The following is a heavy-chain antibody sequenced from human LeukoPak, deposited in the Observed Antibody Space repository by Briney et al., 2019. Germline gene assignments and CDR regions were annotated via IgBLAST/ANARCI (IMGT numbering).Heavy chain of an antibody. J-gene: IGHJ5*02. CDR2: IYYSGST. CDR3: ARVSSSSWYRWFDP. D-gene: IGHD6-13*01. Sequence: PSETLSLTCTVSGGSISSYYWSWIRQPPGKGLEWIGYIYYSGSTNYNPSLKSRVTISVDTSKNQFSLKLSSVTAAGTAVYYCARVSSSSWYRWFDPWGQGTLVTVSS. V-gene: IGHV4-59*01. CDR1: GGSISSYY.